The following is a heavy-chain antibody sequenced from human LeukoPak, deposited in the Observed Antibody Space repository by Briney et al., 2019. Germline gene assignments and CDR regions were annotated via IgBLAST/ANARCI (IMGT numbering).Heavy chain of an antibody. Sequence: PSDTLPLTYTVCGGSISSYYWRWLRQPAAKELDWIGRIYTSGSTHHHPPLKQGVTISVGRSKHQSSLQVASVTDAHTAVYYCASDSTGTTSTIPTLFMDVWGKGTTVSVSS. CDR2: IYTSGST. J-gene: IGHJ6*03. CDR1: GGSISSYY. V-gene: IGHV4-4*07. D-gene: IGHD4-11*01. CDR3: ASDSTGTTSTIPTLFMDV.